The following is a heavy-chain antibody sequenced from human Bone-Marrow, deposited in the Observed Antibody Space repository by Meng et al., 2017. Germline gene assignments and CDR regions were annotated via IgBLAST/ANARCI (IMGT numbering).Heavy chain of an antibody. J-gene: IGHJ3*02. V-gene: IGHV3-30*04. CDR1: GFTFSSYA. CDR2: ISYDGSNK. Sequence: LSLTCAASGFTFSSYAMHWVRQAPGKGLEWVAVISYDGSNKYYADSVKGRFTISRDNSKNTLYLQMNSLRAEDTAVYYCARDGTYSSSWHDAFDIWGQGTMVTVSS. D-gene: IGHD6-13*01. CDR3: ARDGTYSSSWHDAFDI.